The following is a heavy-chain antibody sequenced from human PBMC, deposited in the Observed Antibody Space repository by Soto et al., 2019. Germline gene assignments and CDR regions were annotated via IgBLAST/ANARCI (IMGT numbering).Heavy chain of an antibody. Sequence: SVKVSCKASGFTFTSSAVQWVRQARGQRLEWIGWIVVGSGNTNYAQKFQERVTITRDMSTSTAYMELSSLRSEDTAVYYCAADLGYYYDSSGYYAPFDPWGQGTLVTVSS. CDR3: AADLGYYYDSSGYYAPFDP. V-gene: IGHV1-58*01. D-gene: IGHD3-22*01. CDR2: IVVGSGNT. CDR1: GFTFTSSA. J-gene: IGHJ5*02.